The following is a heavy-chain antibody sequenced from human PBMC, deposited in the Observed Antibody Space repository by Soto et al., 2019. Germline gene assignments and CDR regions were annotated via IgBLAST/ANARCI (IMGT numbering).Heavy chain of an antibody. J-gene: IGHJ4*02. D-gene: IGHD1-26*01. V-gene: IGHV3-30*18. CDR2: ISYDGSNK. CDR3: AKSPGQWELIGGVDY. CDR1: GFTFSSYG. Sequence: VLLVESGGGVVQPGRSLRLSCAASGFTFSSYGMHWVRQAPGKGLEWVAVISYDGSNKYYADSVKGRFTISRDNSKNTLYLQMNSLRAEDTAVYYCAKSPGQWELIGGVDYWGQGTLVTVSS.